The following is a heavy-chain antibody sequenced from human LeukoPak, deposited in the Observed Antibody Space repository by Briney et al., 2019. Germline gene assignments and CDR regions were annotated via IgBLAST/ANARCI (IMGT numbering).Heavy chain of an antibody. J-gene: IGHJ4*02. CDR3: ARTEWSYYLDY. CDR2: IYYSGST. D-gene: IGHD3-3*01. Sequence: PSETLSLTCTVSGGSISSYYWSWIRQPPGKGLEWIGYIYYSGSTNYNPSLKSRVTISVDTSKNQFSLKLSSVTAADTAVYYCARTEWSYYLDYWGQGTLVTVSS. V-gene: IGHV4-59*01. CDR1: GGSISSYY.